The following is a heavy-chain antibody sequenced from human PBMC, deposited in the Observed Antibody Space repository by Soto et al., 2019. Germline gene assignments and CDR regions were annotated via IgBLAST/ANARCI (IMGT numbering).Heavy chain of an antibody. D-gene: IGHD2-2*01. V-gene: IGHV1-69*12. CDR3: ARSPICISTSCPSPYYFDY. J-gene: IGHJ4*02. CDR1: GGTFSSYA. CDR2: IIPIFGTA. Sequence: QVQLVQSGAEVKKPGSSVKVSCKASGGTFSSYAISWVRQAPGQGLEWMGGIIPIFGTANYAQKFQGRVTITADESTSTAYIELSSLRSEDTAVYYCARSPICISTSCPSPYYFDYWGQGTLVTVSS.